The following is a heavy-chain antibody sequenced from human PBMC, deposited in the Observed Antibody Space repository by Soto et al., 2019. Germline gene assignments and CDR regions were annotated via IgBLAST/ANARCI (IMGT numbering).Heavy chain of an antibody. D-gene: IGHD6-6*01. J-gene: IGHJ3*02. CDR2: INPNSGGT. CDR1: GYTFTGYY. CDR3: AREVIAARPVDSSAFDI. V-gene: IGHV1-2*04. Sequence: GASVKVSCKASGYTFTGYYMHWVRQAPGQGLEWMGWINPNSGGTNYAQKFQGWVTMTRDTSISTAYMELSRLRSDDTAVYYCAREVIAARPVDSSAFDIWGQGTMVTVSS.